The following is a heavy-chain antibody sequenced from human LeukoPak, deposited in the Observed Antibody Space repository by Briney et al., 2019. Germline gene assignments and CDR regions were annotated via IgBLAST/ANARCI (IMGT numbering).Heavy chain of an antibody. CDR2: IYYSGST. Sequence: SETLSLTCTVSGGSISSYYWSWIRQPPGKGLEWIGYIYYSGSTNYNPSLKSRVPISVDTSKNQFSLKLSSVTAADTAVYYCARAGMVRGVIWGPLDYWGQGTLVTVSS. V-gene: IGHV4-59*01. J-gene: IGHJ4*02. CDR1: GGSISSYY. CDR3: ARAGMVRGVIWGPLDY. D-gene: IGHD3-10*01.